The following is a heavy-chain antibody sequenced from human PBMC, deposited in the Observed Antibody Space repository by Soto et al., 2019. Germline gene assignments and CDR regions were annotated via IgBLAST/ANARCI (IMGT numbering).Heavy chain of an antibody. Sequence: PSETLSLTCTVSGGSISSGGYYWSWIRQHPGKGLEWIGYIYYSGSTYYNPSLKSRVTISVDTSKNQFSLKLSSVTAADTAVYYCARTMHYYGSGPAFDPWGQGTLVTVSS. D-gene: IGHD3-10*01. CDR1: GGSISSGGYY. CDR2: IYYSGST. J-gene: IGHJ5*02. V-gene: IGHV4-31*03. CDR3: ARTMHYYGSGPAFDP.